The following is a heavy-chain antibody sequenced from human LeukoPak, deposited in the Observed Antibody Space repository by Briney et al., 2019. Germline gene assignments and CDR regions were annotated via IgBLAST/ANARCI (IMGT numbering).Heavy chain of an antibody. CDR3: AKDVLGSGFAGSDY. D-gene: IGHD6-19*01. CDR2: ISYDGSTK. V-gene: IGHV3-30*02. Sequence: GGSLRLSCAASGFIFSSHAMHWVRQAPGKGLEWVAFISYDGSTKTYADSVKGRFTTSRDISLHLQMNSLRPEDTALYYCAKDVLGSGFAGSDYWGQGTLVTVSS. J-gene: IGHJ4*02. CDR1: GFIFSSHA.